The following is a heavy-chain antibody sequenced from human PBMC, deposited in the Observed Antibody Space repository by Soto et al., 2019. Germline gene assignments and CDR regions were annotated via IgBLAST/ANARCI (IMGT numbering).Heavy chain of an antibody. V-gene: IGHV1-8*01. Sequence: QVQLVQSGAEVREPGASVKVSCKASGYSFTNNDVSWVRQATGQGLEWMGWMNPGSGDTGYAQKFQRRVTMTGDFSIATAYMELSSLRSGDTAIYYCARLETFGSLNWFDPWGQGPLVTVSS. J-gene: IGHJ5*02. CDR3: ARLETFGSLNWFDP. D-gene: IGHD3-16*01. CDR2: MNPGSGDT. CDR1: GYSFTNND.